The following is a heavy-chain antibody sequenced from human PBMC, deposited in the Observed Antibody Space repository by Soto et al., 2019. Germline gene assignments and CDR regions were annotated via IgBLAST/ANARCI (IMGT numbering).Heavy chain of an antibody. CDR2: IYYSGST. D-gene: IGHD4-17*01. V-gene: IGHV4-59*08. Sequence: QVQLQESGPGLVKPSETLSLTCTVSGGSISSYYWSWIRQPPGKGLEWIGYIYYSGSTNYNPSLNSRVTISVVTSKNQCSLKLSPVTAADTAVYYCASRYGGALDYWGQGTLVTVSS. J-gene: IGHJ4*02. CDR3: ASRYGGALDY. CDR1: GGSISSYY.